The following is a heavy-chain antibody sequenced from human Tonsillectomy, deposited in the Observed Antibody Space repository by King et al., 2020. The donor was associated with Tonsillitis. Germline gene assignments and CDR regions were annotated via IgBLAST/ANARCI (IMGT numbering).Heavy chain of an antibody. CDR1: GLPFSACG. V-gene: IGHV3-33*08. CDR3: ATDMGDCSGPCVSGPGFEY. J-gene: IGHJ4*02. CDR2: IWVDGKNK. D-gene: IGHD2-15*01. Sequence: QLVQSGGGVVQPGRSLRLSCVVSGLPFSACGLHWVRQAPGKGLEWVSLIWVDGKNKNYADSVKGRFTISRDNSKNTLYLQMNSLRDEDTAVYYCATDMGDCSGPCVSGPGFEYWGRGTPVTV.